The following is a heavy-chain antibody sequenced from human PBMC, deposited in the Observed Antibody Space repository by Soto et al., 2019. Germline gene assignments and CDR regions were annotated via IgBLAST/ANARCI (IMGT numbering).Heavy chain of an antibody. CDR2: ISGSGGSK. J-gene: IGHJ4*02. Sequence: GGSLRLSCAASGFTFSSYAMSWVRQAPGKGLEWVSAISGSGGSKYYAESVKGRFTISRDNSKNTLYLQMNSLRAEDTAVYYCAKDGQYYDILTGPFDYWGQGTLVTVSS. CDR3: AKDGQYYDILTGPFDY. D-gene: IGHD3-9*01. V-gene: IGHV3-23*01. CDR1: GFTFSSYA.